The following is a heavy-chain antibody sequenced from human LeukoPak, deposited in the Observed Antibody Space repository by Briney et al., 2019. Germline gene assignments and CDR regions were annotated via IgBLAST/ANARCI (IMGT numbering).Heavy chain of an antibody. CDR3: AKARYCSGGSCYFDY. V-gene: IGHV3-23*01. J-gene: IGHJ4*02. Sequence: GGSLRLSCAASGFTFSSYAMTWVRQAPGKGLEWVSAIRGSGGSTYYADSVKGRFTISRDNSKNTLYLQMNSLRAEDTAIYYCAKARYCSGGSCYFDYWGQGTLVTVSS. CDR1: GFTFSSYA. D-gene: IGHD2-15*01. CDR2: IRGSGGST.